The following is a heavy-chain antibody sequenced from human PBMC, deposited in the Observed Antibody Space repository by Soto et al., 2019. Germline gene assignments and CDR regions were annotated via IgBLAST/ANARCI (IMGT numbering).Heavy chain of an antibody. CDR1: GGSISSSSYY. CDR2: IYYSGSN. CDR3: AGPGRQDVPGAYYYYYGMDV. Sequence: SETLSLTCTVSGGSISSSSYYWGWIRQPPGKGLEWIGSIYYSGSNYYNPSLKSRVTISVDTSKNQFSLKLSSVTAADTAVYYCAGPGRQDVPGAYYYYYGMDVWGQGTTVTVSS. D-gene: IGHD1-26*01. J-gene: IGHJ6*02. V-gene: IGHV4-39*01.